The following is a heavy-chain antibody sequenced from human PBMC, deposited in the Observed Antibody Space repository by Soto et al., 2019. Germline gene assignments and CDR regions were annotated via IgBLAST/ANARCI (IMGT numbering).Heavy chain of an antibody. CDR2: IIPILGIA. V-gene: IGHV1-69*04. J-gene: IGHJ6*03. D-gene: IGHD2-2*01. CDR3: ARDLPSRVVPAAMSHNYYYYYMDV. CDR1: GGTFSSYT. Sequence: SVKVSCKASGGTFSSYTISWVRQAPGQGLEWMGRIIPILGIANYAQKFQGRVTITADKSTSTAYMELSSLRSEDTAVYYCARDLPSRVVPAAMSHNYYYYYMDVWGKGTTVTVSS.